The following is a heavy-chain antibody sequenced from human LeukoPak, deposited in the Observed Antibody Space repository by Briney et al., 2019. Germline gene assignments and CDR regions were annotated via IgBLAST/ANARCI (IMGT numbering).Heavy chain of an antibody. J-gene: IGHJ5*02. Sequence: GASVKVSCKASGGTFSTYAITWVRQAPGQGLEWMGWINTNTGNPTYAQGFTGRFVFSLDTPVSTAYLQISSLKAEDTAVCYCARDLQYYYDSSGYQGRTYNWFDPWGQGTLVTVSS. D-gene: IGHD3-22*01. CDR1: GGTFSTYA. CDR2: INTNTGNP. V-gene: IGHV7-4-1*02. CDR3: ARDLQYYYDSSGYQGRTYNWFDP.